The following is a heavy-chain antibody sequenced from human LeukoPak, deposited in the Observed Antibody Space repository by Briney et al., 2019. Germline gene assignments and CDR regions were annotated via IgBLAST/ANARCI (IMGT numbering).Heavy chain of an antibody. J-gene: IGHJ4*02. V-gene: IGHV4-38-2*02. Sequence: SETLSLTCTVSGYSISSGYYWGWIRQPPGKGLEWIGSIYHGGSTYYNPSLKSRVTISVDTSKNQFSLKLSSVTAADTAVYYCARPADWELRSSYFDYWGQGTLVTVSS. CDR3: ARPADWELRSSYFDY. CDR2: IYHGGST. CDR1: GYSISSGYY. D-gene: IGHD1-26*01.